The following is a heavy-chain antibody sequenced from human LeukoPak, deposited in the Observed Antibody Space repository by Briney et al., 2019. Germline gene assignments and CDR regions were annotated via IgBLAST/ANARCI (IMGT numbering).Heavy chain of an antibody. D-gene: IGHD5-12*01. Sequence: PGGSLRLSCVASGFTFSSHDISWVRQAPGKGLEWVSAIVRGGDTTYYADSVKGRFTISRDNSKNTVYLQMNSLRAEDTAIYYCAKESPRGSDYLWGQGTLVTVSS. J-gene: IGHJ4*02. CDR2: IVRGGDTT. CDR3: AKESPRGSDYL. CDR1: GFTFSSHD. V-gene: IGHV3-23*01.